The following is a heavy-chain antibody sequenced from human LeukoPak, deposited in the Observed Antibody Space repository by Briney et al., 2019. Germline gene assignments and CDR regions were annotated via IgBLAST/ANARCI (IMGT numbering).Heavy chain of an antibody. Sequence: ASVKVSCKASGYTFTGYYMHWVRQAPGQGLEWMGWINPNSGGTNYAQKFQGRVTMTRDTSISTAYMELSRLRSDDTAVYYCARDRASGWYPRFFGGNRGGMDVWGQGTTVTVSS. D-gene: IGHD6-19*01. V-gene: IGHV1-2*02. CDR2: INPNSGGT. CDR3: ARDRASGWYPRFFGGNRGGMDV. J-gene: IGHJ6*02. CDR1: GYTFTGYY.